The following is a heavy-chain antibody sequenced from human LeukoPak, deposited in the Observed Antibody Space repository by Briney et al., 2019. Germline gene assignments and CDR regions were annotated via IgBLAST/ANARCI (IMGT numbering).Heavy chain of an antibody. CDR2: ISNDGSRK. Sequence: PGGSLRLSCAPSGFTCSRHGMHWVRQAPGKGLEWVAIISNDGSRKYYAHSVEGRFTISRDNAKDALYLQMNSLRVEDTAVYYCARVADGDKYGGRDYWGQGALVIVSS. CDR1: GFTCSRHG. D-gene: IGHD5-24*01. J-gene: IGHJ4*02. V-gene: IGHV3-30*03. CDR3: ARVADGDKYGGRDY.